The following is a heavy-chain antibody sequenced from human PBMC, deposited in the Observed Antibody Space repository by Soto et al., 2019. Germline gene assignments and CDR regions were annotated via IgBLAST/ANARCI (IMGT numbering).Heavy chain of an antibody. D-gene: IGHD3-9*01. CDR2: IYYSGGT. Sequence: QVQLQESGPGLVEPSQTLSLTCSVSGGSISSGGYYWNWIRQHPGQGLEWIGYIYYSGGTYYNPSHQSRVTISSDTSKNQFSLKLSSVTAADAAVYYCARGGGGYYDILTGYYPLDPWGQGTLVTVSS. CDR3: ARGGGGYYDILTGYYPLDP. V-gene: IGHV4-31*03. CDR1: GGSISSGGYY. J-gene: IGHJ5*02.